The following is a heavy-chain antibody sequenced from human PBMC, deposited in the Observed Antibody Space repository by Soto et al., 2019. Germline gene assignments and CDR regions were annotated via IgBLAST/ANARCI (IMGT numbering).Heavy chain of an antibody. D-gene: IGHD3-3*01. CDR3: ARDRVDYDFWSGPDRPYNWFDP. J-gene: IGHJ5*02. CDR1: GYTFTSYG. Sequence: ASVKVSCKASGYTFTSYGISWVRQAPGQGLEWMGWISAYNGNTNYAQKLQGRVTMTTDTSTSTAYMELRSLRSDDTAVYYCARDRVDYDFWSGPDRPYNWFDPWGQGTLVTVSS. V-gene: IGHV1-18*01. CDR2: ISAYNGNT.